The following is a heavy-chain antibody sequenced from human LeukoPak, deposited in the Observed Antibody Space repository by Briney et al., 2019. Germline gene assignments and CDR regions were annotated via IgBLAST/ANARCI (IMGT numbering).Heavy chain of an antibody. CDR2: FNPENGNT. J-gene: IGHJ6*02. CDR3: AAGRVDGMDV. Sequence: ASVKVSCKASGYSFVGYGITWVRQAPGQGLEWMGWFNPENGNTNYAQKVQGRVTMTADTSTSTSYMELRSLRSDDTAVYYCAAGRVDGMDVWGQGTTVTVSS. CDR1: GYSFVGYG. D-gene: IGHD2-15*01. V-gene: IGHV1-18*01.